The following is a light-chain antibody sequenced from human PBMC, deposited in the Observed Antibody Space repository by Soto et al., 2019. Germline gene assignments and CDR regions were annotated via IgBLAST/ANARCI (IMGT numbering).Light chain of an antibody. J-gene: IGLJ3*02. CDR1: NSNLGAGYD. CDR3: QAYDYSLTAFV. V-gene: IGLV1-40*01. Sequence: QLVLTQPPSVSGAPGQRVTISCTGNNSNLGAGYDVHWYQQLPGAAPKLVIFGSRNRPSGVPERFSGSKSGTSASLAITGLQAEDEADYYCQAYDYSLTAFVFGGGTKLTVL. CDR2: GSR.